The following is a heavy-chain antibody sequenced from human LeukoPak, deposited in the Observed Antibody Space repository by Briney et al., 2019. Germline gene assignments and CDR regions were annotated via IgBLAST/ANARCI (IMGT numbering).Heavy chain of an antibody. CDR1: GGSFSGYY. J-gene: IGHJ4*02. D-gene: IGHD3-10*01. Sequence: PSETLSLTCAVYGGSFSGYYWSWIRQPPGKGLEWIGIIYHTGTTYYNSSLKSRVTISVDTSKNQFSLKRNFVTAADTAVYYCARKGRGPYGSVNGYFDYWGQGTLVTVSS. CDR2: IYHTGTT. V-gene: IGHV4-34*01. CDR3: ARKGRGPYGSVNGYFDY.